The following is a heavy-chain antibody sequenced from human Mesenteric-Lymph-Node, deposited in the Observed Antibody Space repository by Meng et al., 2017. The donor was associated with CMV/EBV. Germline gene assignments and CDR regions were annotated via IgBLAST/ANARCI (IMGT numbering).Heavy chain of an antibody. J-gene: IGHJ4*02. Sequence: SGYTCTSYAMNWGRQAPGQGLEWMGWINTNTGNPTYAQGFTGRFVFSLDTSVSTAYLQISSLKAEDTAVYYCARAYSSSWYSGYTDYWGQGTLVTVSS. CDR2: INTNTGNP. V-gene: IGHV7-4-1*02. CDR3: ARAYSSSWYSGYTDY. D-gene: IGHD6-13*01. CDR1: GYTCTSYA.